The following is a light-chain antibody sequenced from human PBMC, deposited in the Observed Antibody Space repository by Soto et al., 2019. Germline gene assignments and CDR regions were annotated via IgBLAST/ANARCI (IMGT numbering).Light chain of an antibody. CDR3: SSYTSTTLV. Sequence: QSALTQPPSASGSPGQSVTISCTGTSSDVGAYNYVSWYQQHPGKAPKLMIFEVSKRPSGVSNRFSGSKSGNTASLTISGLQAEDEADYYCSSYTSTTLVFGGGTKLTVL. CDR2: EVS. CDR1: SSDVGAYNY. V-gene: IGLV2-14*01. J-gene: IGLJ2*01.